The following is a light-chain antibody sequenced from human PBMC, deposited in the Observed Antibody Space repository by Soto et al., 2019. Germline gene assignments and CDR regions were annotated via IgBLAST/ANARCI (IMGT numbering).Light chain of an antibody. CDR2: EVS. CDR3: SSYTSTSTPGV. CDR1: SSDVGAYKF. J-gene: IGLJ3*02. Sequence: QSALTQPASVSGSPGQSITIFCSGTSSDVGAYKFVSWYRHHPGKAPQVMIYEVSNWPSGVSNRFSGSKSGNTASLTISGLQPEDEGDYYCSSYTSTSTPGVFGGGTKLTVL. V-gene: IGLV2-14*01.